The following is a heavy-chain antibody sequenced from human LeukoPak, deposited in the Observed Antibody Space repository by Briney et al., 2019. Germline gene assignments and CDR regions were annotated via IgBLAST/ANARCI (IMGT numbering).Heavy chain of an antibody. CDR2: IYYSGST. Sequence: SETLSLTCTVSGGSISSYYWSWIRQPPGKGLEWIGYIYYSGSTNYNPSLKSRVTMSVDTSKNQFPLKLSSVTAADTAVYYCARGLKYSSPFDYWGQGTLVTVSS. J-gene: IGHJ4*02. CDR3: ARGLKYSSPFDY. D-gene: IGHD6-6*01. V-gene: IGHV4-59*01. CDR1: GGSISSYY.